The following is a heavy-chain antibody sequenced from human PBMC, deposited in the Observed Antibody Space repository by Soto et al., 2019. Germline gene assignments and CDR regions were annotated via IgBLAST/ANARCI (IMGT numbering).Heavy chain of an antibody. D-gene: IGHD3-10*01. Sequence: QVQLQQSGPGLVKPSETLSLTCSVSSGPSSSHNWGWIRQPPGRGLEWIGYVYSTGGTSYNPSLKSRLTISADTSTNHISLTLTSVTAADTAVYYCVRQGIANLHGLVDVWGQGTTVRVSS. J-gene: IGHJ6*02. CDR3: VRQGIANLHGLVDV. V-gene: IGHV4-59*08. CDR2: VYSTGGT. CDR1: SGPSSSHN.